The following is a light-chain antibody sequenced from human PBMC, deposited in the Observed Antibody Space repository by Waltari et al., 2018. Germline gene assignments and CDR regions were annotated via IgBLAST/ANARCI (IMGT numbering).Light chain of an antibody. CDR1: QDISNY. J-gene: IGKJ2*01. Sequence: DIQMTQSPSSLSASVGDRVTITCQASQDISNYLSWFQQKPGKAPKLLIYDASTLKTGVPSRFSGSGSATHFTFTINSLQPEDFATYSCQHYDALPYTFGQGTKLEI. CDR2: DAS. V-gene: IGKV1-33*01. CDR3: QHYDALPYT.